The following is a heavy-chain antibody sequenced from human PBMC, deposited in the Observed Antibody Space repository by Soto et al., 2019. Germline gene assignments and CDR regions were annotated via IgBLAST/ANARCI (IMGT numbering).Heavy chain of an antibody. CDR1: GFTFSSYA. CDR3: AKDPAAYYDSSGYYYLRY. CDR2: ISGSGGST. V-gene: IGHV3-23*01. D-gene: IGHD3-22*01. Sequence: EVQLLESGGGLVQPGGSLRLSRAASGFTFSSYAMSWVRQAPGKGLEWVSAISGSGGSTYYADSVKGRFTISRDNSKNTLYLQMNSLRAEDTAVYYCAKDPAAYYDSSGYYYLRYWGQGTLVTVSS. J-gene: IGHJ4*02.